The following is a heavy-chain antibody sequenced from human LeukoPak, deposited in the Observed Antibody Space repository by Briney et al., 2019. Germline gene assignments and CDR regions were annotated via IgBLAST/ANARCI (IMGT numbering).Heavy chain of an antibody. CDR3: ARPTTVTTISADAFDI. CDR2: ISSGGTYK. V-gene: IGHV3-21*01. D-gene: IGHD4-17*01. CDR1: GFSFSGYG. J-gene: IGHJ3*02. Sequence: GGSLGLSCAASGFSFSGYGMHWVRQAPGKGLEWVSSISSGGTYKYYADSVKGRFTISRDNAQNSLYLQMNSLRAEDSSVYYCARPTTVTTISADAFDIWGQGTMVTVSS.